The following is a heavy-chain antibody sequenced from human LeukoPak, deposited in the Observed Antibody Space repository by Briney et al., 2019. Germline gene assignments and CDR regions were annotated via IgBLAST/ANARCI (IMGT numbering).Heavy chain of an antibody. D-gene: IGHD3-22*01. CDR1: GYTFTSYG. V-gene: IGHV1-18*01. J-gene: IGHJ4*02. Sequence: GASVNVSCTASGYTFTSYGISWVRQAPGQGLEWMGWISAYNGNTNYAQKLQGRVTMTTDTSTSTAYMELRSLRSDDTAVYYCARDWPYYDSSGYKFDYWGQGTLVTVSS. CDR3: ARDWPYYDSSGYKFDY. CDR2: ISAYNGNT.